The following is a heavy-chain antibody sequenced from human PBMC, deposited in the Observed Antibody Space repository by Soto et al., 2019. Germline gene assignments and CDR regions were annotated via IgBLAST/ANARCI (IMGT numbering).Heavy chain of an antibody. CDR1: GYTFTGYY. J-gene: IGHJ5*02. Sequence: ASVKVSCKASGYTFTGYYMHWVRQAPGQGLEWMGWINPNSGGTNYAQKSQGWVTMTRDTSISTAYMELSRLRSDDTAVYYCARGESNYDFWGGPWFDPWGQGTLVTVSS. V-gene: IGHV1-2*04. D-gene: IGHD3-3*01. CDR2: INPNSGGT. CDR3: ARGESNYDFWGGPWFDP.